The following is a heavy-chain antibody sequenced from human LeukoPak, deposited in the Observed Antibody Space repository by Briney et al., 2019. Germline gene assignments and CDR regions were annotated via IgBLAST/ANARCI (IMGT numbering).Heavy chain of an antibody. D-gene: IGHD1-26*01. CDR3: LTIIETTIDAFDI. V-gene: IGHV3-74*01. CDR1: GFTFSKNW. CDR2: ISPDDKTT. J-gene: IGHJ3*02. Sequence: QPGGSLRLSCAASGFTFSKNWLHWVRQAPGKGLVWVSRISPDDKTTSYADSVKGRFTVSRDDAKKTLYLQMNSLRAEDTAVYYCLTIIETTIDAFDIWGQGAMVTVSS.